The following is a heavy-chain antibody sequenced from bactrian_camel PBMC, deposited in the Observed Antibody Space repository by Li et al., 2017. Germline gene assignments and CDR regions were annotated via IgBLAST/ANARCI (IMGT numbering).Heavy chain of an antibody. V-gene: IGHV3S54*01. Sequence: HVQLVESGGGSVQAGGSLRLSCAASGSGYISGTACMGRFRQVPGKEREGVAAIAPATGTTFYSDSVKGRFTISHVNANNTLHLQMNSLKPEDTAVYYCAADLGWCGSRPLQREFRNWGQGTQVTVS. CDR1: GSGYISGTAC. D-gene: IGHD2*01. J-gene: IGHJ4*01. CDR3: AADLGWCGSRPLQREFRN. CDR2: IAPATGTT.